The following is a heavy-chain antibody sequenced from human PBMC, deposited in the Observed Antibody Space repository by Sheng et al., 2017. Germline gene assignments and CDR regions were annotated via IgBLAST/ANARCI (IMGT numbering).Heavy chain of an antibody. CDR3: AKAPMMGYDSSGYLDY. J-gene: IGHJ4*02. CDR1: GFTFSSYG. V-gene: IGHV3-30*18. CDR2: ISYDGSNK. D-gene: IGHD3-22*01. Sequence: QVQLVESGGGVVQPGRSLRLSCAASGFTFSSYGMHWVRQAPGKGLEWVAVISYDGSNKYYADSVKGRFTISRDNSKNTLYLQMNSLRDEDTAVYYCAKAPMMGYDSSGYLDYWGRGNPRSPSP.